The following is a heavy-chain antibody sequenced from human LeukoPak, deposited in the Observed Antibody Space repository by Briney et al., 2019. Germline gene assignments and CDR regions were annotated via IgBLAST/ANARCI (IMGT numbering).Heavy chain of an antibody. V-gene: IGHV1-2*06. CDR2: INPNSGGT. CDR1: GYTFTGYY. CDR3: ARGRVYYYYYMDV. Sequence: ASVKVSCKASGYTFTGYYMHWVRQAPGQGLEWMGRINPNSGGTNYAQKFQGRVTMTKDTSISTAYTELSRLRSDDTAVYYCARGRVYYYYYMDVWGKGTTVTVSS. J-gene: IGHJ6*03.